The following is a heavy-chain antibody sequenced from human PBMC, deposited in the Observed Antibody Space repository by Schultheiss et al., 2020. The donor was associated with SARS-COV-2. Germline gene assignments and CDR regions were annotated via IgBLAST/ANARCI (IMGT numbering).Heavy chain of an antibody. CDR3: ARDLGSYGAFDI. CDR2: INAGNGNT. V-gene: IGHV1-3*01. D-gene: IGHD1-26*01. CDR1: GYTFTSYA. Sequence: ASVKVSCKASGYTFTSYAMHWVRQAPGQRLEWMGWINAGNGNTKYSQKFQGRVTITRDTSASTAYMELSSLRSEDTAVYYCARDLGSYGAFDIWGQGTMVTVSS. J-gene: IGHJ3*02.